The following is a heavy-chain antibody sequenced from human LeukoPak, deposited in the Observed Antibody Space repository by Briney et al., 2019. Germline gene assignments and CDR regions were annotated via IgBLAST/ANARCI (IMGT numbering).Heavy chain of an antibody. CDR3: ARAGVYGNHLFDS. V-gene: IGHV3-74*01. J-gene: IGHJ4*02. Sequence: PGGSLRLSCAASGFTFSNYWMHWVRQAPGKGLVWVSGIKSDGSSTNYADSVKGRSPISRDNAKNTLYLQLTSLRAEDTAVYYCARAGVYGNHLFDSWGQGTLVTVSS. D-gene: IGHD6-13*01. CDR2: IKSDGSST. CDR1: GFTFSNYW.